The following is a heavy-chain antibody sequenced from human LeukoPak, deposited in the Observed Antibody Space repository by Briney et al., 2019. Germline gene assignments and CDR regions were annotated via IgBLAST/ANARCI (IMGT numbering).Heavy chain of an antibody. CDR3: ARGLGVNSGYYVDY. Sequence: ASVKVSCKASGYTFTSYDINWVRQATGLGLEWMGWMNPNSANTGYALKFQGRVTMTRNTSISTAYMELSSLTSEDTAVYYCARGLGVNSGYYVDYWGQGTLVTVSS. V-gene: IGHV1-8*01. D-gene: IGHD3-22*01. CDR2: MNPNSANT. CDR1: GYTFTSYD. J-gene: IGHJ4*02.